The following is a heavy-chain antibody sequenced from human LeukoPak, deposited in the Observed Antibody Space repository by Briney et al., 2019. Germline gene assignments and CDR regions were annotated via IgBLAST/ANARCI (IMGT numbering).Heavy chain of an antibody. D-gene: IGHD3-22*01. CDR3: ARYRYHSSGYYYLDY. CDR2: ISISSTSI. J-gene: IGHJ4*02. Sequence: GGSLTLSCAASGFTFSSYSMHWVRQAPGKGLEWVSYISISSTSIYYADSVKGRFTISRDNAKNSLYLQMNTLRAEDTAVYHCARYRYHSSGYYYLDYWGQGTLVTVSS. V-gene: IGHV3-48*04. CDR1: GFTFSSYS.